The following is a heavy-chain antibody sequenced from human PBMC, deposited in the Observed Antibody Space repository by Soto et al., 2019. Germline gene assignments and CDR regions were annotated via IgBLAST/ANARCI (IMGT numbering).Heavy chain of an antibody. Sequence: QVQLVQSGAEVKKPGSSVKVSCKASGGTFSSYAISWVRQAPGQGLEWMGGIIPIFGTANYAQKFQGRVTSTADESTSTASRELSSLRSEDTAVYYCARSPGGWFGELLYGMDVWGQGTTVTVSS. CDR3: ARSPGGWFGELLYGMDV. CDR2: IIPIFGTA. D-gene: IGHD3-10*01. J-gene: IGHJ6*02. CDR1: GGTFSSYA. V-gene: IGHV1-69*01.